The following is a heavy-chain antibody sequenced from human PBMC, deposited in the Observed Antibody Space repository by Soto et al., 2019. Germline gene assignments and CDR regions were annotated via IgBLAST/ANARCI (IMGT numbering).Heavy chain of an antibody. V-gene: IGHV1-3*01. D-gene: IGHD6-19*01. CDR1: GYTFTSYA. CDR2: INAGNGNT. J-gene: IGHJ6*02. CDR3: ARGEGQWLAYYYGMDV. Sequence: ASVKVSCKASGYTFTSYAMHWVRQAPGQRLERMGWINAGNGNTKYSQKFQGRVTITRDTSASTAYMELSSLRSEDTAVYYCARGEGQWLAYYYGMDVWGQGTTVTVSS.